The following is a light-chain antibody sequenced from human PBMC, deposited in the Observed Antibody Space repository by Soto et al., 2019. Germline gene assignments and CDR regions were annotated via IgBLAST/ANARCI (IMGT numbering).Light chain of an antibody. CDR3: QTWGTGIHYV. J-gene: IGLJ1*01. CDR2: LNSDGSH. CDR1: SGHSSYA. V-gene: IGLV4-69*01. Sequence: LVLTQSPSASASLGASVKLTCTLSSGHSSYAIAWHQQQPEKGPRYLMKLNSDGSHSKGDGIPDRFSGSSSGAERYLTISSLQSDDEADYYCQTWGTGIHYVFGTGTKLTVL.